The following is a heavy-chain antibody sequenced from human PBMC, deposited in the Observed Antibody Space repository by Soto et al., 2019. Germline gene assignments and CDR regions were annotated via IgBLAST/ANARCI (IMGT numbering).Heavy chain of an antibody. CDR2: ISGDGVTT. D-gene: IGHD3-3*01. J-gene: IGHJ4*02. V-gene: IGHV3-74*01. CDR3: AREYYGLFAGYYIDY. CDR1: GFPFSAYW. Sequence: EVQLVESGGDLVQPGGSLRLSCAASGFPFSAYWMHWVRHTPGKGLDWVARISGDGVTTYYADSVTGRFTVSRDNTKNTLSLKISGLRAEDTAVYYCAREYYGLFAGYYIDYWGQGTLVSVSS.